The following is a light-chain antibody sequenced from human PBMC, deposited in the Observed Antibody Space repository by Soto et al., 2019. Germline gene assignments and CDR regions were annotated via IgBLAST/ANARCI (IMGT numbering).Light chain of an antibody. Sequence: EIVMTQSPATLSVSPGERATLSCRASQSVTSNLACYQQKPGQPPRRLIYGASTRATGIPARFSGSGSGTEFTLTISSLQSEDFAVYYCQQYNNWPLTFGGGTKVEIK. CDR3: QQYNNWPLT. J-gene: IGKJ4*01. CDR1: QSVTSN. CDR2: GAS. V-gene: IGKV3-15*01.